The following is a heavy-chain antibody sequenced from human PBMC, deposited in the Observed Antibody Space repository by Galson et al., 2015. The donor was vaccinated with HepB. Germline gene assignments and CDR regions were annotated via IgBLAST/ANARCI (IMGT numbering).Heavy chain of an antibody. CDR1: GYTFTGYY. Sequence: SVKVSCKASGYTFTGYYMHWVRQAPGQGLEWMGWINPNSGGTNYAQKFQGRVTMTRDTSISTAYMELSRLRSDDTAVYYCARDKVGAAARRDDWFDPWGQGTLVTVSS. J-gene: IGHJ5*02. CDR2: INPNSGGT. CDR3: ARDKVGAAARRDDWFDP. V-gene: IGHV1-2*02. D-gene: IGHD6-6*01.